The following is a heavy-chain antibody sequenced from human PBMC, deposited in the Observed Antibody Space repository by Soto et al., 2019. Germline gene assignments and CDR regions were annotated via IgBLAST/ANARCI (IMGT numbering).Heavy chain of an antibody. CDR2: IYYSGST. J-gene: IGHJ3*02. CDR3: ARLERATAAFDI. D-gene: IGHD5-12*01. Sequence: SETLSLTCTVSGGSISSSSYYWGWIRQPPGKGLEWIGSIYYSGSTYYNPSLKSRVTISVDTSKSQFSLKLSSVTAADTAVYYCARLERATAAFDIWGQGTMVTVSS. CDR1: GGSISSSSYY. V-gene: IGHV4-39*01.